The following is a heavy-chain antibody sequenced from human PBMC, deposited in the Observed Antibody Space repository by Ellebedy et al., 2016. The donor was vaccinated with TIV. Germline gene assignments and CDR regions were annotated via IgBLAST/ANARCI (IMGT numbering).Heavy chain of an antibody. D-gene: IGHD6-19*01. CDR1: GYTFTSYY. Sequence: ASVKVSCXASGYTFTSYYLHWVRQAPGQGLEWMGLINPSSGSTSYAQKFQGRVTMTRDTPTTTVYMNLSSLRSDDTAVYYCARVMAGNTPYYWGQGTLVIVSS. J-gene: IGHJ4*02. V-gene: IGHV1-46*01. CDR3: ARVMAGNTPYY. CDR2: INPSSGST.